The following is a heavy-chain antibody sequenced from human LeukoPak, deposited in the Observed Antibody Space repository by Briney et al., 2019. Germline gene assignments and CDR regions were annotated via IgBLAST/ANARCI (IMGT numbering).Heavy chain of an antibody. V-gene: IGHV1-2*02. CDR2: INPHTGAT. J-gene: IGHJ5*02. CDR1: GYSFSDYY. CDR3: ARGGDYDEFVRYWFGP. D-gene: IGHD4-17*01. Sequence: ASAKVSCKPSGYSFSDYYIHWVRQAPGQVFEWMGWINPHTGATKYAQKFQGRVSMTRDTSISTAYLELSRLTNDDTAVYYCARGGDYDEFVRYWFGPWGQGTLVTVSS.